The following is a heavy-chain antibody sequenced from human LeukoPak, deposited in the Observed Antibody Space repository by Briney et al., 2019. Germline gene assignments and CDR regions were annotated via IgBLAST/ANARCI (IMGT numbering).Heavy chain of an antibody. CDR1: GGSISSYY. CDR3: ARRVATRGGFDY. CDR2: IYYSGST. V-gene: IGHV4-59*01. D-gene: IGHD5-12*01. Sequence: SETLSLTCTVSGGSISSYYWSWIRQPPGKGLEWIGYIYYSGSTNYNPSLKSRVTISVDTSRNQFSLKLSSVTAADTAVYYCARRVATRGGFDYWGQGTLVTVSS. J-gene: IGHJ4*02.